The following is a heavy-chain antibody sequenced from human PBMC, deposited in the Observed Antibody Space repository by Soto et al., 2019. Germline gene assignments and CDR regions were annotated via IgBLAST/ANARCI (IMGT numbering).Heavy chain of an antibody. D-gene: IGHD2-15*01. CDR2: IGGGGDK. CDR1: VFTFSDYV. V-gene: IGHV3-23*01. Sequence: GGSLRFSCEASVFTFSDYVMNWFRQGPGKGLEWVSTIGGGGDKYYADSVKGRFTISRDTSKNTLFLQMNSLRAEDAALYFCAKDGTTGGQHYYGMDVWGQGTTVTVSS. J-gene: IGHJ6*02. CDR3: AKDGTTGGQHYYGMDV.